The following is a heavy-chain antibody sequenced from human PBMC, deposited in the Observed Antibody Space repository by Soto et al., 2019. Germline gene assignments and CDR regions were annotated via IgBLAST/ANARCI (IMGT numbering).Heavy chain of an antibody. D-gene: IGHD3-16*01. Sequence: EVHLVESGGGLVQPGGSLRLSCAASGFNFSNYWLSWVRQATGKGLEWVGHIKKDGSEKYYVGSVVGRFTISRDNAENSLYLQMNSLRAEDTAVYYCARLYLAPPFTSLDHWGQGTLVTVSS. CDR1: GFNFSNYW. V-gene: IGHV3-7*01. J-gene: IGHJ4*02. CDR3: ARLYLAPPFTSLDH. CDR2: IKKDGSEK.